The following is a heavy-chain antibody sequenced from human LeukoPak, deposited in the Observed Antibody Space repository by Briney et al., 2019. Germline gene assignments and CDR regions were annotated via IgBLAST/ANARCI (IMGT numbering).Heavy chain of an antibody. CDR1: GFTLRNYW. V-gene: IGHV3-7*01. CDR3: AREDMGAFDM. Sequence: GGSLRLSCAASGFTLRNYWMSWARQTPGKGLECVATIKPDGSEKDYVHSVKGRFTISRDNAKNSLYLQMDSLRAEDTALYYCAREDMGAFDMWGQGTMVIVSS. D-gene: IGHD2-15*01. J-gene: IGHJ3*02. CDR2: IKPDGSEK.